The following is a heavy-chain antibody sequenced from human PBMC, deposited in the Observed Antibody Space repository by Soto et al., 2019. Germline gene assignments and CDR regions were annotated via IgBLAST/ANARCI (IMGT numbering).Heavy chain of an antibody. V-gene: IGHV1-69*01. D-gene: IGHD2-2*02. CDR2: IIPMFGTP. CDR3: VRATRDCTTISCYTLQGSFYYGMAV. J-gene: IGHJ6*01. Sequence: QVQVVQSGAEVKKPGSSVKVSCRSSGGSFRRYSISWVRQAPGQGLEWMGGIIPMFGTPNYAQKFRGRVTISADESTITGYMDLSSLRSEDTAVYYCVRATRDCTTISCYTLQGSFYYGMAVWGQGTTVTVSS. CDR1: GGSFRRYS.